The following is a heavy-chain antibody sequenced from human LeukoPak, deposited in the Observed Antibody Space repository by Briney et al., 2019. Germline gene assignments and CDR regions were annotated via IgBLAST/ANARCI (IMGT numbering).Heavy chain of an antibody. D-gene: IGHD2-15*01. CDR3: ARGSESYSMGDY. Sequence: ASVKVSCKASGYTFTGYYMHWVRQAPGQGLEWMGWINPNSGCTNYAQKFQGRVTMTRDTSISTAYMELSRLRSEDTAVYYCARGSESYSMGDYWGQGTLVTVST. CDR1: GYTFTGYY. J-gene: IGHJ4*02. V-gene: IGHV1-2*02. CDR2: INPNSGCT.